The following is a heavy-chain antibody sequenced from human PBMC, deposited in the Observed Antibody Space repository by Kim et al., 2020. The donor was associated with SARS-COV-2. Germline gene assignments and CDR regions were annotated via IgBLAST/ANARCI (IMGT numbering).Heavy chain of an antibody. J-gene: IGHJ3*02. Sequence: GGSLRLSCATSGFTFSAYDMNWVRQAPGKGLERLSFITKSSTTIYYADSVKGRFTTSRDNAKNSLHLQMNSLKDEDTAVYHCVRDRMGGAFDILGQGTLV. CDR1: GFTFSAYD. V-gene: IGHV3-48*02. CDR2: ITKSSTTI. CDR3: VRDRMGGAFDI. D-gene: IGHD3-16*01.